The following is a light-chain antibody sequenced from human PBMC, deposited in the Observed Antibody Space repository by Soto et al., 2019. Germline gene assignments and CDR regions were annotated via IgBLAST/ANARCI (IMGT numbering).Light chain of an antibody. V-gene: IGKV1-39*01. CDR1: QSINIY. Sequence: IQMTQSPSSLSASVGDSVTVTCRASQSINIYLNGYQQKPGKAPTLPIYGASSLQSGVPSRFTGGGSRTDFTLTISSLQPEDVATYYCQQSYRSPYTVGQGTKLEI. J-gene: IGKJ2*01. CDR2: GAS. CDR3: QQSYRSPYT.